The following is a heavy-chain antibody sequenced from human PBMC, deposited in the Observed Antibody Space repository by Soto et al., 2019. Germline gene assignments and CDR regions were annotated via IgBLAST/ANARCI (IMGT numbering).Heavy chain of an antibody. CDR1: GGSISTRVL. D-gene: IGHD1-26*01. J-gene: IGHJ4*01. Sequence: SDTLSLICDASGGSISTRVLWTWVRQFQGRGLEWIGEIAHDGHTNYTPSLSGRVTMSVDLSNSQFSLNVASVNAADTAVYFCAGGRDYDYWGHGTLVTVSP. CDR2: IAHDGHT. CDR3: AGGRDYDY. V-gene: IGHV4-4*02.